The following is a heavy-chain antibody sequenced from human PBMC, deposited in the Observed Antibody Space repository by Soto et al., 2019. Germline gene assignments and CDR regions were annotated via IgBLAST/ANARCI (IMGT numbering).Heavy chain of an antibody. J-gene: IGHJ4*02. CDR1: GGSGSRGGYY. V-gene: IGHV4-31*03. CDR2: IYSTGST. Sequence: SETLSLTCSVAGGSGSRGGYYWSWIRQLPGRGLEWIGYIYSTGSTLYNPSLKSRVALSMDTSKNQFSLNLTSVTAADTAVYYCARERRDSWPTMFFGFWGQGSLVTVSS. CDR3: ARERRDSWPTMFFGF. D-gene: IGHD3-10*02.